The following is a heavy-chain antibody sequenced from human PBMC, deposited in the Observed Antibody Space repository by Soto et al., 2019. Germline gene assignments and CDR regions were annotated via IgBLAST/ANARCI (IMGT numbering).Heavy chain of an antibody. Sequence: GGSLRLSCAASGSTFSSYAMSWVRQAPGKGLEWVSSLSGSGGSSYYADSVRGRFTISRANSKNKLYLEMSSLRAEDTAVYYCAKSDDVVVPAACWFDPWGQGTLVTVSS. CDR3: AKSDDVVVPAACWFDP. V-gene: IGHV3-23*01. D-gene: IGHD2-2*01. CDR1: GSTFSSYA. CDR2: LSGSGGSS. J-gene: IGHJ5*02.